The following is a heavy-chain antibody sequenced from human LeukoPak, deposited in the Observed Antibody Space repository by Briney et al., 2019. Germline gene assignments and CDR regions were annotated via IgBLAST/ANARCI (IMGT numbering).Heavy chain of an antibody. V-gene: IGHV1-2*06. D-gene: IGHD2-8*01. Sequence: GASVKVSCKASGYTFTGYYMHWVRQAPGQGLEWMGRINPNSGGTNYAQKFQGRVTMTRDTSISTAYMELSRLRSDDTAVYYCARLKYCTNGVCYAGFAYWGQGTLVTVSS. CDR2: INPNSGGT. CDR1: GYTFTGYY. J-gene: IGHJ4*02. CDR3: ARLKYCTNGVCYAGFAY.